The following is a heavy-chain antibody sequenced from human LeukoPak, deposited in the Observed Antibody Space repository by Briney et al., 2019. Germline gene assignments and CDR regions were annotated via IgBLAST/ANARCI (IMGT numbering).Heavy chain of an antibody. CDR1: GGSISSSSYY. Sequence: SETLSLTCTVSGGSISSSSYYWGWIRQPPGKGLEWIGSIYYSGSTYYNPSLKSRVTISVDTSKNQFSLKLSSVTAADTAVYYCARLKIGLGRREGDIWGQGTMVTVSS. V-gene: IGHV4-39*07. CDR3: ARLKIGLGRREGDI. J-gene: IGHJ3*02. D-gene: IGHD3-10*01. CDR2: IYYSGST.